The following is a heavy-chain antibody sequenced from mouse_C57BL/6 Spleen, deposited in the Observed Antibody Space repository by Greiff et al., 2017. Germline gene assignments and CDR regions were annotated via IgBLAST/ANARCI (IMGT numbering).Heavy chain of an antibody. CDR3: ARSHHYYGSSHDY. D-gene: IGHD1-1*01. Sequence: VQLQESGAELVRPGASVKLSCKASGYTFTDYYINWVKQRPGQGLEWIARIYPGSGNTYYNEKFKGKATLTAEKSSSTAYMQLSSLTSEDSAVDFCARSHHYYGSSHDYWGQGTTLTVSS. CDR2: IYPGSGNT. V-gene: IGHV1-76*01. CDR1: GYTFTDYY. J-gene: IGHJ2*01.